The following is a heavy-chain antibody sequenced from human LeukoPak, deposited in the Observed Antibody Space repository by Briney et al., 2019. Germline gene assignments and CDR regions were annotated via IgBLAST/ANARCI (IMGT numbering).Heavy chain of an antibody. CDR2: IYYSGST. Sequence: SETLSLTCTVSGGSISSSSYYWGWIRQPPGKGLEWIGSIYYSGSTYYNPSLKSRDTMSADTSKNQLSLKLSSVTAADTAVYYCARPYYYDSRIDPWGQGILVTVSS. D-gene: IGHD3-22*01. V-gene: IGHV4-39*07. CDR3: ARPYYYDSRIDP. J-gene: IGHJ5*02. CDR1: GGSISSSSYY.